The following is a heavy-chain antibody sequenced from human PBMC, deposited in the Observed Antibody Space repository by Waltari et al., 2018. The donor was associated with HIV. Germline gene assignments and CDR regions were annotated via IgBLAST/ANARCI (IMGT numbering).Heavy chain of an antibody. J-gene: IGHJ3*02. Sequence: EVQLVETGGGLIQPGGSLRLSCAASEFTVSSDYMSWVRQAPGKGLEWFSVIYSGGSTYYADSVKGRFTISRDNSKNTLYLQMNSLRAEDTAIYYCARGSEYSGYADAFDIWGQGTNGHRLF. CDR2: IYSGGST. V-gene: IGHV3-53*02. CDR1: EFTVSSDY. D-gene: IGHD5-12*01. CDR3: ARGSEYSGYADAFDI.